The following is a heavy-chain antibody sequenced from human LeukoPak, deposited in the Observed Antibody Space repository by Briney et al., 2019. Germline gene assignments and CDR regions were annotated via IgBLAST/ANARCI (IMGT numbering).Heavy chain of an antibody. D-gene: IGHD2-2*01. J-gene: IGHJ5*02. CDR2: ISGSGSST. CDR1: GFTFSSYA. V-gene: IGHV3-23*01. CDR3: AKAGHPPAYCSSTSCYLGS. Sequence: GGSLRLSSAASGFTFSSYAMTWVRQAPGKGLEWVSAISGSGSSTYYADSVKGRFTISRDNSKNTLYLQMNGLRAEDTAVYYCAKAGHPPAYCSSTSCYLGSWGQGTLVTVSS.